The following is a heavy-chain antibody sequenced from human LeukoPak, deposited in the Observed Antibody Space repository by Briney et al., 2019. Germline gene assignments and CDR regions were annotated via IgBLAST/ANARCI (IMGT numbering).Heavy chain of an antibody. J-gene: IGHJ4*02. CDR2: IHGGGST. V-gene: IGHV3-66*01. CDR1: GIAVSLKY. D-gene: IGHD4-17*01. CDR3: ATRPPGDFPSFDY. Sequence: GGSPRLSCAASGIAVSLKYMTWVRQAPGKGLEWVSVIHGGGSTYYSDSVKGRFTISRDNSKNILYLQMNSLRVEDTAIYYCATRPPGDFPSFDYWGQGTLVTVSS.